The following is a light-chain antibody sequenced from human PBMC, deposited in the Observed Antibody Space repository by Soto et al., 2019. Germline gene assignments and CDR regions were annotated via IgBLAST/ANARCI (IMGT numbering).Light chain of an antibody. CDR2: EVT. V-gene: IGLV2-14*01. J-gene: IGLJ2*01. Sequence: QSALTQPASVSGSPGQSITISCTGTSSDVGGYNYVSWYQHHPGKAPKLMIYEVTNRPSGVSNRFSGSKSGNTASLTISGLHAEDEAYYYCSSYTNTGTLLFGGGTKLTVL. CDR3: SSYTNTGTLL. CDR1: SSDVGGYNY.